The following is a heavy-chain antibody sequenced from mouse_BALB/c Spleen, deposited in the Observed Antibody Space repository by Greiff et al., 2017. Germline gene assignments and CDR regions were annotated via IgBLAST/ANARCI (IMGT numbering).Heavy chain of an antibody. CDR3: ARKDYYGNYAMDY. CDR1: GYTFSSYW. V-gene: IGHV1-9*01. D-gene: IGHD2-1*01. Sequence: VKLQESGAELMKPGASVKISCKATGYTFSSYWIEWVKQRPGHGLEWIGEILPGSGSTNYNEKFKGKATFTADTSSNTAYMQLSSLTSEDSAVYYCARKDYYGNYAMDYWGQGTSVTVSS. J-gene: IGHJ4*01. CDR2: ILPGSGST.